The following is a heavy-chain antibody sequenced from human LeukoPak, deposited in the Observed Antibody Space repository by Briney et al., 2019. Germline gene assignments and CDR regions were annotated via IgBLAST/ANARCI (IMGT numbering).Heavy chain of an antibody. Sequence: SETLSLTCAVSGDSINSESFFWGWLRQPPGKGLEWIGSIYYGGTTYYNPSLKSRVSVSVDTSNNQFSLRLRSVTAADTAVYFCAAASVHYFDSSGYYFYFEFWGQGTLVPVSS. J-gene: IGHJ4*02. CDR1: GDSINSESFF. D-gene: IGHD3-22*01. CDR3: AAASVHYFDSSGYYFYFEF. CDR2: IYYGGTT. V-gene: IGHV4-39*01.